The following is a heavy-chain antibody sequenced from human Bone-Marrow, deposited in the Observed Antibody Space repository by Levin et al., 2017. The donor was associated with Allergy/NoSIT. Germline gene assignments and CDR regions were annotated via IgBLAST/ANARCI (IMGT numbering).Heavy chain of an antibody. D-gene: IGHD3-22*01. CDR3: ARDLIGFRFYYGLDV. J-gene: IGHJ6*02. Sequence: GGSLRLSCAASGFIVSSNYMSWVRQAPGKGLERVSVIYSDGSTYYADSVKGRFSISRDNSRNMLFLQMNSLRAEDTAIYYCARDLIGFRFYYGLDVWGQGTTVAVSS. V-gene: IGHV3-53*01. CDR1: GFIVSSNY. CDR2: IYSDGST.